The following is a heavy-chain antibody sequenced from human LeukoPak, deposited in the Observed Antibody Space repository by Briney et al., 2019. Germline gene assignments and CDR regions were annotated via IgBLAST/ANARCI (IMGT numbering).Heavy chain of an antibody. CDR2: IYYSGST. D-gene: IGHD4-17*01. V-gene: IGHV4-59*01. Sequence: SETLSLTCAVYGGSFSSYYWSWIRQPPGKGLEWIGYIYYSGSTNYNPSLKSRVTISVDTSKNQFSLKLSSVTAADTAVYYCARYYDYGDYWFDPWGQGTLVTVSS. CDR1: GGSFSSYY. J-gene: IGHJ5*02. CDR3: ARYYDYGDYWFDP.